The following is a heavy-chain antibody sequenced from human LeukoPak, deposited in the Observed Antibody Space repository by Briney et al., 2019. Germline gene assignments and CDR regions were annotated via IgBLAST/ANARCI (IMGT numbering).Heavy chain of an antibody. J-gene: IGHJ4*02. CDR3: ARVVPAATAFDY. Sequence: GGSLRLSCAASGFTFSSYAMSWVRQAPGKGLEWVSAISGSGGSTYYADSVKGRFTISRDNAKNSLYLQMNSLRAEDTAVYYCARVVPAATAFDYWGQGTLVTVSS. CDR1: GFTFSSYA. D-gene: IGHD2-2*01. CDR2: ISGSGGST. V-gene: IGHV3-23*01.